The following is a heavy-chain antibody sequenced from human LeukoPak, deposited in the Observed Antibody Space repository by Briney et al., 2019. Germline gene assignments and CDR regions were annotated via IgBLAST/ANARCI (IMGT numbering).Heavy chain of an antibody. CDR3: ARVLDYYYYMDV. J-gene: IGHJ6*03. CDR1: GGTFISYA. CDR2: IIPIFGTA. D-gene: IGHD3-3*01. Sequence: GSSVKVSCKASGGTFISYAISWVRQAPGQGLEWMGGIIPIFGTANYAQKFQGRVTITTDESTSTAYMELSSLRSEDTAVYYCARVLDYYYYMDVWGKGTTVTVSS. V-gene: IGHV1-69*05.